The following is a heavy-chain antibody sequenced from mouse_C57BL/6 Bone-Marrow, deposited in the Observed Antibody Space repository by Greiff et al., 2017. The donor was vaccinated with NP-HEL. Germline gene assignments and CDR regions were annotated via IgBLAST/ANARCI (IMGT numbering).Heavy chain of an antibody. V-gene: IGHV1-62-2*01. CDR3: ARHEEGDYYGSSWFAY. J-gene: IGHJ3*01. Sequence: QVQLQQSGAELVKPGASVKLSCKASGYTFTEYTIHWVKQRSGQGLEWIGWFYPGSGSIKYNEKFKDKATLTADKSSSTVYMELSRLTSEDSAVYFWARHEEGDYYGSSWFAYWGQGTLVTVSA. D-gene: IGHD1-1*01. CDR2: FYPGSGSI. CDR1: GYTFTEYT.